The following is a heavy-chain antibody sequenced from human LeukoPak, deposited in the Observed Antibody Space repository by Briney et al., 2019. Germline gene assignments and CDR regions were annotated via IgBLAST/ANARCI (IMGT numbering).Heavy chain of an antibody. V-gene: IGHV3-23*01. D-gene: IGHD4-17*01. CDR1: GFTFCSYA. CDR2: ISGSGGST. Sequence: RESLRLSCAASGFTFCSYAMSWVRQAPGKGLEWASAISGSGGSTYYADSVKGRFTISRDNSKNTLYLQMSSLRADDTAVYYCARDTSDYGDFDFDYWGQGTLVTVSS. CDR3: ARDTSDYGDFDFDY. J-gene: IGHJ4*02.